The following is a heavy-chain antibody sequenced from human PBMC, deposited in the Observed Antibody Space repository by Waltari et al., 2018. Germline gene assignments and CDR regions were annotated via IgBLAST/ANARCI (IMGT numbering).Heavy chain of an antibody. Sequence: QVQLVQSGAEVKKPGASVKVSCKASGYTFTGYYMHWVRQAPGQGLEWMGWINPNSGGTNYAQKFQGRVTMTRDTSISTAYMELSRLRSDDTAVYYCARGGLATVTTYYYDSSGYYLWGEYFQHWGQGTLVTVSS. D-gene: IGHD3-22*01. J-gene: IGHJ1*01. CDR2: INPNSGGT. CDR1: GYTFTGYY. V-gene: IGHV1-2*02. CDR3: ARGGLATVTTYYYDSSGYYLWGEYFQH.